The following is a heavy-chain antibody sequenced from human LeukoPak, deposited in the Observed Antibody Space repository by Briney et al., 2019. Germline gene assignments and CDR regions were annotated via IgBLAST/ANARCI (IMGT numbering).Heavy chain of an antibody. Sequence: SEPLSLPFAVYGGSFSCYYWSWIRRPPGKGLEWIGEINHSGSTNYNPSLKSRVTISVDTSKNQFSLKLSSVTAADTAVYYCVSNALHYDILTGYERVFDYWGQGTLVTVSS. CDR2: INHSGST. J-gene: IGHJ4*02. CDR3: VSNALHYDILTGYERVFDY. V-gene: IGHV4-34*01. D-gene: IGHD3-9*01. CDR1: GGSFSCYY.